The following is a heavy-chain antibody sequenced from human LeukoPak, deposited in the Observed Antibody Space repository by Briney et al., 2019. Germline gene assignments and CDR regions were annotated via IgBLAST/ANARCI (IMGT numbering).Heavy chain of an antibody. CDR2: ISSSGSTM. CDR3: ARDPRGDWSFDY. Sequence: GGSLRLSCAASGFIFSRYEMNWVRQAPGKGLDWVSYISSSGSTMYYADSVKGRFTISRDNAKNSLSLQVNSLRAEDTAVYYCARDPRGDWSFDYWGQGTLVTVSS. J-gene: IGHJ4*02. CDR1: GFIFSRYE. D-gene: IGHD2-21*02. V-gene: IGHV3-48*03.